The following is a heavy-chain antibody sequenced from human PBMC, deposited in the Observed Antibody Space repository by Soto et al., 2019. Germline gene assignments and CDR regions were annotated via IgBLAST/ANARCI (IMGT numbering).Heavy chain of an antibody. J-gene: IGHJ3*02. CDR2: INHSGSN. CDR3: ARGGSNDWQVAFDI. V-gene: IGHV4-34*01. CDR1: GGSFSTYY. D-gene: IGHD3-9*01. Sequence: PSETLSLTCVVSGGSFSTYYYNWIRQSPGEGLEWIGEINHSGSNNYSPSLKSRVTMSLDTSKNQFPLKLTSVTAADTAVYYCARGGSNDWQVAFDIWGQGTTVTV.